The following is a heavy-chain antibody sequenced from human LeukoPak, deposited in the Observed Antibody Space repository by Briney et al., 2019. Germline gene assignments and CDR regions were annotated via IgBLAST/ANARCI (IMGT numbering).Heavy chain of an antibody. J-gene: IGHJ5*02. V-gene: IGHV3-23*01. D-gene: IGHD5-24*01. CDR2: ISGNGGRT. CDR1: GFTFSSYA. CDR3: AKVAQMDTILGKFDN. Sequence: PGGSLRLSCAASGFTFSSYAMSWVRQAPGKGLEWVSAISGNGGRTYCADSVKGRFTISRDNSRNTLFLQMNSLRAEDTAVYYCAKVAQMDTILGKFDNWGQGTLVTVSS.